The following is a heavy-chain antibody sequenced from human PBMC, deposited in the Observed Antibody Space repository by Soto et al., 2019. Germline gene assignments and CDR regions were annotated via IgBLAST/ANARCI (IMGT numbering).Heavy chain of an antibody. J-gene: IGHJ4*02. D-gene: IGHD5-12*01. CDR3: TKLKRRWLNSDY. Sequence: SETLSLTCTVSGGSISNSSYYWGWIRQPPGKGLEWIGHIYYSGTSYSNPSLKGRVTLSVDTSKNQFSLKLNSVTAADTAVYYGTKLKRRWLNSDYWGQGTLVTVSS. V-gene: IGHV4-39*01. CDR1: GGSISNSSYY. CDR2: IYYSGTS.